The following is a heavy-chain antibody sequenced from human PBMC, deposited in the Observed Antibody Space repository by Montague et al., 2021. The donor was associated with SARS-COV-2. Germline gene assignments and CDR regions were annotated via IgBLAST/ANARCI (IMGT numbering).Heavy chain of an antibody. D-gene: IGHD3-3*01. J-gene: IGHJ6*02. CDR3: AREPRETGSDWYYDFWSGYSLPRGYYYYGMDV. Sequence: SLRLSCAASGFTFSSYEMNWVRQAPGKGLEWVSYISSSGSTIYYSDSVKGLFIISRDNAKNSLYLQMNSLRAEDTTVYYCAREPRETGSDWYYDFWSGYSLPRGYYYYGMDVWGQGTTVTVSS. V-gene: IGHV3-48*03. CDR1: GFTFSSYE. CDR2: ISSSGSTI.